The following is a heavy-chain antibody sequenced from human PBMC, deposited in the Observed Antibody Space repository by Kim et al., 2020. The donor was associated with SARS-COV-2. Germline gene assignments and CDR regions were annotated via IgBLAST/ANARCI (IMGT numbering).Heavy chain of an antibody. D-gene: IGHD5-18*01. CDR3: ARARWDTAIDY. CDR1: VYTFTSYA. CDR2: INAGNGTT. J-gene: IGHJ4*02. V-gene: IGHV1-3*01. Sequence: ASVKVSCKASVYTFTSYAMHWVRQAPGQRPEWMGWINAGNGTTKYSQEFQGRVTITRDTSASTGYLELSSQRSEDTAVYYCARARWDTAIDYWGQGTLGT.